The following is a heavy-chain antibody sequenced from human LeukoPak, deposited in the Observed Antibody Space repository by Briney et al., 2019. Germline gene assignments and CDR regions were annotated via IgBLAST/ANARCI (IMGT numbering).Heavy chain of an antibody. Sequence: ASVKVSCKASGHTFTSYDINWVRQATGQGLEWMGWMNPNSGNTGYAQKFQGRVTMTRNTSISTAYMELSSLRSEDTAVYYCARAGRYSRTTDYWGQGTLVTVSS. CDR3: ARAGRYSRTTDY. CDR1: GHTFTSYD. CDR2: MNPNSGNT. D-gene: IGHD6-13*01. V-gene: IGHV1-8*01. J-gene: IGHJ4*02.